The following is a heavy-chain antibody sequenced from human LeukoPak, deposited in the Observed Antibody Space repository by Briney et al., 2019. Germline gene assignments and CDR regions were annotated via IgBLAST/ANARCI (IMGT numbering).Heavy chain of an antibody. V-gene: IGHV3-48*01. CDR2: ISSSSSTI. J-gene: IGHJ4*01. D-gene: IGHD6-13*01. Sequence: PGGSLRLSCAASGFTFSSYSMNWVRQAPGKGLEWVSYISSSSSTIYYADSVKGRFTISRDNAKNSLYLQMNSLRAEDTAVYYCAREYIAAAGTSFDYWGQGTLVTVSS. CDR1: GFTFSSYS. CDR3: AREYIAAAGTSFDY.